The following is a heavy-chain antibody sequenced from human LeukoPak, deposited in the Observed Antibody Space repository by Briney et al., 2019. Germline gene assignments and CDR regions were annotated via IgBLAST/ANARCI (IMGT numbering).Heavy chain of an antibody. Sequence: GGSLRLSCAASGFTFSSYSMIWFRQAPGKGLEWVSSTAGGGGYIYYADSVKGRFTISRDNAKNTLYLQMNSLRAEDTAVYYCAKFRLSNYEILTGYYYYFDSWGQGTLVTVSS. J-gene: IGHJ4*02. CDR3: AKFRLSNYEILTGYYYYFDS. V-gene: IGHV3-21*01. D-gene: IGHD3-9*01. CDR2: TAGGGGYI. CDR1: GFTFSSYS.